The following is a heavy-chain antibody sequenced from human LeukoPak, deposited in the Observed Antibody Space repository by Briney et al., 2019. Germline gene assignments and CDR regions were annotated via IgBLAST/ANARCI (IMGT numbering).Heavy chain of an antibody. D-gene: IGHD4-11*01. J-gene: IGHJ6*03. V-gene: IGHV4-59*01. Sequence: SETLSLTCTVSGGSISSYYWSWIRQPPGKGLEWIGYIYYSGSTNYNPSLKSRVTISVDTSKNQFSLKLSSVTAADTAVYYCARDEHTVTTKLDYYYYYMDVWGKGTTVTVSS. CDR3: ARDEHTVTTKLDYYYYYMDV. CDR2: IYYSGST. CDR1: GGSISSYY.